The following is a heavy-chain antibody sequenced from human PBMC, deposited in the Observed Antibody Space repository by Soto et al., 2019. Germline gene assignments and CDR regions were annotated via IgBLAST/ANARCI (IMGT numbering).Heavy chain of an antibody. CDR2: IGGGDNI. CDR3: AKDSVSFNRIDAALDI. V-gene: IGHV3-23*01. CDR1: GFTFSNYA. D-gene: IGHD2-15*01. J-gene: IGHJ3*02. Sequence: VQLLESGGGLVQPGGSLRLSCEASGFTFSNYAMTWVRQAPGEGPEWVSTIGGGDNIFYADSVKGRFTISRDDSKSRMYLQRDNRRVEGTAMYFCAKDSVSFNRIDAALDIWGQGTVVTVS.